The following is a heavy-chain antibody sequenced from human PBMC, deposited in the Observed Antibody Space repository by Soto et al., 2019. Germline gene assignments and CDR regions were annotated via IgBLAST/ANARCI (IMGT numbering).Heavy chain of an antibody. CDR1: GFTFSNAW. Sequence: GGSLRLSCAASGFTFSNAWMSWGRQAPGKGLEWVGRIKIKTDGGTTDYAAPVKGRFTISRDDSKNTLYLQMNSLKTEDTAVYYCTTNVLLWFGELFRPPYYYYGMDVWGQGTTVTVSS. V-gene: IGHV3-15*01. D-gene: IGHD3-10*01. CDR2: IKIKTDGGTT. CDR3: TTNVLLWFGELFRPPYYYYGMDV. J-gene: IGHJ6*02.